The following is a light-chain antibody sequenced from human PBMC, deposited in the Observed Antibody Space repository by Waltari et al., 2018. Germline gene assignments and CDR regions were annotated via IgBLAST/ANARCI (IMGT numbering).Light chain of an antibody. CDR1: RSNIRNTV. V-gene: IGLV1-36*01. CDR3: AVWDDSLNGVV. J-gene: IGLJ2*01. CDR2: YDD. Sequence: QSVLTQPPSVSEAPRQRVPISCSVSRSNIRNTVVSWYQQPPGKAPKLLIYYDDLLPSGVSDRFSGSKSGTSASLAISGLQSDDEADYYCAVWDDSLNGVVFGGGTKLTVL.